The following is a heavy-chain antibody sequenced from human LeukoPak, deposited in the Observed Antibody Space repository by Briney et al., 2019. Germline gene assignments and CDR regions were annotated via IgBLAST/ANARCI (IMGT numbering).Heavy chain of an antibody. V-gene: IGHV4-31*03. CDR1: GGSINSGSYY. CDR2: IYSRGVT. J-gene: IGHJ4*02. Sequence: SQTLSLTRTVSGGSINSGSYYWAWIRHLPGKGLDWVGYIYSRGVTYYNPSLKSRVTRSLDASKSPFSLNLTSVPAADTAVYYCASSPAFHFDFWGQGTLVTVSS. D-gene: IGHD2-15*01. CDR3: ASSPAFHFDF.